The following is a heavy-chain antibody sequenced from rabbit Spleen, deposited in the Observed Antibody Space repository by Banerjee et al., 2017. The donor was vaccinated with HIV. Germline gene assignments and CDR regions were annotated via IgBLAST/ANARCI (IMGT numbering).Heavy chain of an antibody. V-gene: IGHV1S45*01. Sequence: QEQLVESGGGLVKPEGSLKLSCTASGFSFSNKAVMCWVRQAPGKGLEWIACINAVTGRPVYASWAKGRFTFSKTSSTTVTLQLTSLTAADTATYFCARDLFEGLSPLWGPGTLVTVS. CDR2: INAVTGRP. CDR3: ARDLFEGLSPL. CDR1: GFSFSNKAV. D-gene: IGHD5-1*01. J-gene: IGHJ4*01.